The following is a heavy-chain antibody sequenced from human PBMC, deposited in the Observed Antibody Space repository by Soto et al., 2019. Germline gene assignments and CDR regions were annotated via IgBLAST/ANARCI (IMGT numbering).Heavy chain of an antibody. CDR1: GFTFSNAW. D-gene: IGHD2-21*02. V-gene: IGHV3-15*07. CDR2: IKSKTDGGTT. CDR3: TTEREYCGGDCYATYMDSYYGMDV. J-gene: IGHJ6*02. Sequence: EVRLVESGGGLVKPGGSLRLSCAASGFTFSNAWMNWVRQAPGKGLEWVGRIKSKTDGGTTDYAAPVKGRFTISRDDSKNTLYLQMNSLKTEVTAVYYCTTEREYCGGDCYATYMDSYYGMDVWGQGTTVTLSS.